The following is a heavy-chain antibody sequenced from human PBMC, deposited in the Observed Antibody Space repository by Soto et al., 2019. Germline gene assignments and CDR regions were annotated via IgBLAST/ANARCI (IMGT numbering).Heavy chain of an antibody. CDR2: INSDGSST. Sequence: ETLSLTCAVSGGSFSSYWMHWVRQAPGKGLVWVSRINSDGSSTSYADSVKGRFTISRDNAKNTLYLQMNSLRAEDTAVYYCARDSDRPFDIWGQGTMVTVSS. CDR3: ARDSDRPFDI. V-gene: IGHV3-74*01. CDR1: GGSFSSYW. J-gene: IGHJ3*02.